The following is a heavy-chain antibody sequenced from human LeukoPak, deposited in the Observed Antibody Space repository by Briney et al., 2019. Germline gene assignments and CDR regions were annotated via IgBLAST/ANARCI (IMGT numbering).Heavy chain of an antibody. CDR2: IYSGGST. CDR1: GFTVSSNY. D-gene: IGHD1-14*01. Sequence: GVSVRLSCAASGFTVSSNYMSWVRQAPGKGLEWVSVIYSGGSTYYADSVKGRFTISRDNSKNTLYLQMNSLRAEDTAVYYCARDHNRGGFDYWGQGTLVSVST. V-gene: IGHV3-53*01. J-gene: IGHJ4*02. CDR3: ARDHNRGGFDY.